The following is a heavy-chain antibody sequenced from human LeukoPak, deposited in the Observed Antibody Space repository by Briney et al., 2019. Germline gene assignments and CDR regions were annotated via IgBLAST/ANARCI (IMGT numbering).Heavy chain of an antibody. J-gene: IGHJ3*02. CDR2: INPSGGST. D-gene: IGHD6-19*01. Sequence: ASVKVSCKASGYTFSSYYMHWVRQAPGQGLEWMGIINPSGGSTSYAHKFQGRVTMTRDTSTSTVYMELSNLRPEDTAVYYCARQQWLRYDAFDIWGQGTMVIVSS. CDR3: ARQQWLRYDAFDI. V-gene: IGHV1-46*01. CDR1: GYTFSSYY.